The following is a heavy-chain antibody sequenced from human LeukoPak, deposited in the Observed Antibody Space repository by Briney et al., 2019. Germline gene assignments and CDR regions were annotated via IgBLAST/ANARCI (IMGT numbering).Heavy chain of an antibody. CDR1: GGSISSGGYH. CDR2: IYYSGTT. V-gene: IGHV4-31*03. J-gene: IGHJ4*02. CDR3: ARDDRYCNGGNCYLGVFDS. D-gene: IGHD2-15*01. Sequence: PSQTLSLTCTVSGGSISSGGYHWSWIRQHPGKGLEWIGYIYYSGTTSYNPSLKSRVTISVDTSKKKFSLKLTSVTAADTAVYFCARDDRYCNGGNCYLGVFDSWSQGTLVTVSS.